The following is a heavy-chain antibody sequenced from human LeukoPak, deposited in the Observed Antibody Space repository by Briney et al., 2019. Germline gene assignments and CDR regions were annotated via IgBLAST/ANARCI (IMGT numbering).Heavy chain of an antibody. J-gene: IGHJ3*02. Sequence: PGGSLRLSCAASGFTFSSYWMHWVRQAPGKGLIWVSRIYSDGTGTNYADSVKGRFTISRDNAKNTLYLQMNSLRAEDTAVYYCARQIIGVGHTLDIWGQGTMVTVSS. CDR2: IYSDGTGT. CDR1: GFTFSSYW. CDR3: ARQIIGVGHTLDI. D-gene: IGHD3-10*01. V-gene: IGHV3-74*01.